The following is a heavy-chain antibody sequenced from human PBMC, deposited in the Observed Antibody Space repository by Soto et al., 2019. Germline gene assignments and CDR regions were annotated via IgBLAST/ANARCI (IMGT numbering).Heavy chain of an antibody. D-gene: IGHD5-18*01. CDR2: IYYSGST. CDR1: GGSISSSSYY. J-gene: IGHJ5*02. CDR3: ARQGGHSYGYDWFDP. V-gene: IGHV4-39*01. Sequence: SETLSLTCTVSGGSISSSSYYWGWIRQPPGKGLEWIGSIYYSGSTYYNPSLKSRVTISVDTSKNQFSLKLSSVTAADTAVFYCARQGGHSYGYDWFDPWGQGTLVTVSS.